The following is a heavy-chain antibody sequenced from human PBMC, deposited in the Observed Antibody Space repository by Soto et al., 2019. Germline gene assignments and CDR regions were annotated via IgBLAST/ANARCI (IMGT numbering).Heavy chain of an antibody. V-gene: IGHV6-1*01. CDR1: GDSVSSNSAA. CDR3: ARDKVNWNYYYYYGMDV. CDR2: TYYRSKWYN. J-gene: IGHJ6*02. D-gene: IGHD1-20*01. Sequence: PSQTLSLTCAISGDSVSSNSAARNWIRQSPSRGLEWLGRTYYRSKWYNDYAVSVKSRITINPDTSKNQFSLQLNSVTPEDTAVYYCARDKVNWNYYYYYGMDVWGQGTTVTVSS.